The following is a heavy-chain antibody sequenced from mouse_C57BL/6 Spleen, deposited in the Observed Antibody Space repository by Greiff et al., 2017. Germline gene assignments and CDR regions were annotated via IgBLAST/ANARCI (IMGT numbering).Heavy chain of an antibody. CDR2: IDPSDSYT. V-gene: IGHV1-50*01. CDR3: ARRGVWGYAMDY. Sequence: QVHVKQSGAELVKPGASVKLSCKASGYTFTSYWMQWVKQRPGQGLEWIGEIDPSDSYTNYNQKFKGKATLTVDTSSSTAYMQLSSLTSEDSAVYYCARRGVWGYAMDYWGQGTSVTVSS. CDR1: GYTFTSYW. J-gene: IGHJ4*01.